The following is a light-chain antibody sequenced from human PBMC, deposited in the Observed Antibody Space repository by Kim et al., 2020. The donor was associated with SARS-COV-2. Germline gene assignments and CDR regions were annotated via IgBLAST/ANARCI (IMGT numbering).Light chain of an antibody. CDR1: QDISVY. CDR3: DQYDNLS. Sequence: DIQMTQSPSSLSASVGDRVTITCQASQDISVYLNWYQQKPGKAPNLLIHDATNLQTGVPSRFSGSGSGTHFTLTISSLQPEDIATYYCDQYDNLSFGVGTKLEI. V-gene: IGKV1-33*01. J-gene: IGKJ4*01. CDR2: DAT.